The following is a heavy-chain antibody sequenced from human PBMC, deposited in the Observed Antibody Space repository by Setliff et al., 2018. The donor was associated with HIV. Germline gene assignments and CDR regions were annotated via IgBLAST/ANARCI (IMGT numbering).Heavy chain of an antibody. CDR1: GGSISSSSYY. CDR2: IFYSGST. J-gene: IGHJ2*01. D-gene: IGHD7-27*01. Sequence: ASETLSLTCTVSGGSISSSSYYWGWVRQPPGKGLEWIGSIFYSGSTYYNPSLKSRVTISVDTSENQFSLRLSSVTAADTAVYYCRTGDTSVEWYFDLWGRGTLVTVSS. V-gene: IGHV4-39*01. CDR3: RTGDTSVEWYFDL.